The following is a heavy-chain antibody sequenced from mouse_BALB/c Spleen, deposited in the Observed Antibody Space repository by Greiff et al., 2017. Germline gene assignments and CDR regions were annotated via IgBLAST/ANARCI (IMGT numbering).Heavy chain of an antibody. Sequence: EVQGVESGGGLVKPGGSLKLSCAASGFTFSSYAMSWVRQTPEKRLEWVASISSGGSTYYPDSVKGRFTISRDNARNILYLQMSSLRSEDTAMYYCARGQYGTYYFDYWGQGTTLTVSS. CDR1: GFTFSSYA. D-gene: IGHD2-10*02. CDR2: ISSGGST. CDR3: ARGQYGTYYFDY. J-gene: IGHJ2*01. V-gene: IGHV5-6-5*01.